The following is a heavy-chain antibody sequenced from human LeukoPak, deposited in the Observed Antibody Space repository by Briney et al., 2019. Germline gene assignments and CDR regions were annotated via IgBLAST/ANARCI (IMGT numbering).Heavy chain of an antibody. V-gene: IGHV1-18*01. Sequence: ASVKVSCKASGYIFTTYGISWVRQAPGQGLEWMGWISTYNGNTNYAQKLQGRVTMTTDTSTSTAYMELRSLRSDDTAVYYCARDEVLWFGELLTWFDPWGQGTLVTVSS. D-gene: IGHD3-10*01. CDR3: ARDEVLWFGELLTWFDP. J-gene: IGHJ5*02. CDR2: ISTYNGNT. CDR1: GYIFTTYG.